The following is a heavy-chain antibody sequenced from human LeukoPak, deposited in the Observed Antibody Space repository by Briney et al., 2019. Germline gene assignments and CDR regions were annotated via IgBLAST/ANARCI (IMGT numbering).Heavy chain of an antibody. J-gene: IGHJ4*02. Sequence: GGSLRLSCAASGFTFSSSAMSWVRQAPGKGLEWVSAISNNGGYTYYADSVQGRFTISRDNSKSTLCLQMNSLRAEDTAVYYCAKGGTVTTPQFDYWGQGTLVTVSS. V-gene: IGHV3-23*01. D-gene: IGHD4-17*01. CDR1: GFTFSSSA. CDR3: AKGGTVTTPQFDY. CDR2: ISNNGGYT.